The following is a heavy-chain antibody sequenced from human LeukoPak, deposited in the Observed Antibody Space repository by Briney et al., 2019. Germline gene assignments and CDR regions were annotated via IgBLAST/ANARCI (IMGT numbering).Heavy chain of an antibody. CDR1: GFTFSSYE. V-gene: IGHV3-48*03. CDR2: ISSSGSTI. Sequence: GGSLRLSCAASGFTFSSYEMNWVRQAPGKGLEWVSYISSSGSTIYYADSVKGRFTISRDNAKNSLYLQMNSLRAEDTAVYYCARDLPGYCSSTSCSEVFDYWGQGTLVTVSS. J-gene: IGHJ4*02. D-gene: IGHD2-2*01. CDR3: ARDLPGYCSSTSCSEVFDY.